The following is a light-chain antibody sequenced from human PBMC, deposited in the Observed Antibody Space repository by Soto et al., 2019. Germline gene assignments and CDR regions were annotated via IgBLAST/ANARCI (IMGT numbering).Light chain of an antibody. CDR1: QSIDFY. J-gene: IGKJ1*01. Sequence: DIQMTQSPSTLSTSLGDRVTITCRASQSIDFYLAWYQQKPGKAPKLLLYEASNLESWVPSRFSGSGYGTEFTLTLSSLQPDDFAPYYCQQSRNYPWTFGQGTKVDIK. V-gene: IGKV1-5*03. CDR2: EAS. CDR3: QQSRNYPWT.